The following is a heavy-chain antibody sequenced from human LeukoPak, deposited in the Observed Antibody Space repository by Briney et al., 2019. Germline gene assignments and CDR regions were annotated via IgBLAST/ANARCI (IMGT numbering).Heavy chain of an antibody. J-gene: IGHJ4*02. CDR2: ISYDGSNK. Sequence: PGRSLRLSCAASGLTFRNYGMHWVRQAPGKGLEWVAIISYDGSNKYYADSVRGRFTISKGNSQNTLYLQMNSLRAEDTAVYYCASHRGDYATGYFDYWGQGTLVTVSS. V-gene: IGHV3-30*03. D-gene: IGHD1-1*01. CDR3: ASHRGDYATGYFDY. CDR1: GLTFRNYG.